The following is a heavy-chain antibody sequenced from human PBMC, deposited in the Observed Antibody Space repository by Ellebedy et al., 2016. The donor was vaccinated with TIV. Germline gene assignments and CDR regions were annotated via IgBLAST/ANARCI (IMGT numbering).Heavy chain of an antibody. CDR1: GGTFSSFV. J-gene: IGHJ6*02. CDR3: ARRERITDTVVVPAGVASHYYGLDV. Sequence: AASVKVSCKASGGTFSSFVINWARQAPGQGLEWMGWINPNSGGTDYAQKFQGRVTMTRDTSINTAYMELSRLRSDDTAVYYCARRERITDTVVVPAGVASHYYGLDVWGQGTTVTVSS. CDR2: INPNSGGT. V-gene: IGHV1-2*02. D-gene: IGHD2-2*01.